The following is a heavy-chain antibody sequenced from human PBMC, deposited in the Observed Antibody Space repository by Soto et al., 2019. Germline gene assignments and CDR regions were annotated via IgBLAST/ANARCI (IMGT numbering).Heavy chain of an antibody. V-gene: IGHV1-69*08. D-gene: IGHD3-16*01. J-gene: IGHJ6*03. CDR1: GGTFTSET. CDR3: ASEEGSENGGTFPVYYMDV. Sequence: QVQLVQSGPEVKQSGSSVKVSCKLSGGTFTSETISWVRQAPGQGLEWMGRIIPILGTGNYAQKFQGRITITEDNSTNTGYMELSSLTSKYTAVYFCASEEGSENGGTFPVYYMDVWGNGTTVTVSS. CDR2: IIPILGTG.